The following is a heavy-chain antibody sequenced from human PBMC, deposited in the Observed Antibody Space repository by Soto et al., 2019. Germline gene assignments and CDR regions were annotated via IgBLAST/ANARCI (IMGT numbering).Heavy chain of an antibody. CDR3: ARDGSGSWYYYYGMDV. Sequence: GASVKVSCKASGYTFTSYAMHWVRQAPGQRLEWMGWINAGNGNTKNSQKFQGRVTITRDTSASTAYMELSSLRSEDTAVYYCARDGSGSWYYYYGMDVWGQGTMVTVSS. J-gene: IGHJ6*02. D-gene: IGHD3-10*01. CDR2: INAGNGNT. V-gene: IGHV1-3*01. CDR1: GYTFTSYA.